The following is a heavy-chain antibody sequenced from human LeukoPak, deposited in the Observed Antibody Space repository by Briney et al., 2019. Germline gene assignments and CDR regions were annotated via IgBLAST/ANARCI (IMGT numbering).Heavy chain of an antibody. CDR1: GGSINNYY. Sequence: SETLSLTCTVSGGSINNYYWSWIRQPPGKGLEWIVYIYNSGTTNYNPSLSSRVSISVDTSKNQFSLKLSSVTAADTAVYYCARETSQKGAHYMDVWGKGTTVTISS. CDR2: IYNSGTT. J-gene: IGHJ6*03. CDR3: ARETSQKGAHYMDV. D-gene: IGHD3-16*01. V-gene: IGHV4-59*01.